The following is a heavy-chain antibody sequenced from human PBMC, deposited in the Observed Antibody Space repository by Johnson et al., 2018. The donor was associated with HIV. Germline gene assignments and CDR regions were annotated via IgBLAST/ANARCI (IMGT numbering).Heavy chain of an antibody. J-gene: IGHJ3*02. D-gene: IGHD3-22*01. V-gene: IGHV3-49*04. CDR1: GFSFGDYG. Sequence: VQLVESGGGLVQPGRSLRLSCTASGFSFGDYGMSWVRQAPGKGLEWVGFIRSKAYGGTTEYAASVKGRLTISRDDSKSIAYLQMNSLKTEDTAVYYCSRVGYYYDSIGYYSDALDIWGPGTMVTVSS. CDR3: SRVGYYYDSIGYYSDALDI. CDR2: IRSKAYGGTT.